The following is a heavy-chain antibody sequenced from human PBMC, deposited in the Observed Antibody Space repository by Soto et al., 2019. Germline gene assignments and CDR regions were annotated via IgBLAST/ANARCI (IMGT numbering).Heavy chain of an antibody. V-gene: IGHV4-34*01. CDR2: INHSGST. D-gene: IGHD1-26*01. CDR1: GGSFSGYY. Sequence: QVQLQQWGAGLLKPSETLSLTCAVYGGSFSGYYWSWIRQPPGKGLEWIGEINHSGSTNYNPSLKSRVTISVDTSKNQFSLKLNSVTAADTAVYYCARGVVGATSGDYWGQGTLVTVSS. J-gene: IGHJ4*02. CDR3: ARGVVGATSGDY.